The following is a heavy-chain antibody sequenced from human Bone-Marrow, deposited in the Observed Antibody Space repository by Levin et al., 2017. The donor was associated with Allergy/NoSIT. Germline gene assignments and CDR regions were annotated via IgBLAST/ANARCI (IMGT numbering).Heavy chain of an antibody. D-gene: IGHD6-19*01. CDR1: GFTVSNNF. CDR3: ARDPPGIALAPTA. V-gene: IGHV3-53*01. Sequence: GASVKVSCAASGFTVSNNFVYWVRQAPGKGLEWVSLIYSGGSTQYADSVKGRFTISRDNSKNTLFLQMNSLRTEDTAVYYCARDPPGIALAPTAWGQGTLVTVSS. CDR2: IYSGGST. J-gene: IGHJ5*02.